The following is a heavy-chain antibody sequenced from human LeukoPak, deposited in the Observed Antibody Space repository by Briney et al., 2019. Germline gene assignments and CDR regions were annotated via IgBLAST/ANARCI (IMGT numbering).Heavy chain of an antibody. J-gene: IGHJ4*02. CDR3: AKTTTGYSSGRFPGWPVDY. V-gene: IGHV3-11*01. D-gene: IGHD6-19*01. CDR1: GFTFSDYY. CDR2: ISSSGSTI. Sequence: GGSLRLSCAASGFTFSDYYMSWIRQAPGKGLEWVSYISSSGSTIYYADSVKGRFTISRDNAKNSLYLQMNSLRAEDTAVYYCAKTTTGYSSGRFPGWPVDYWGQGTLVTVSS.